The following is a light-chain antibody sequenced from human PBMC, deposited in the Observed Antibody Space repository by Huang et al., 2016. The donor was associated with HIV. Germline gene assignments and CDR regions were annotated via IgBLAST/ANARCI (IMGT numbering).Light chain of an antibody. CDR2: DAS. CDR3: QQRSNWS. J-gene: IGKJ4*01. Sequence: EIVLPQSPATLSLSPGERATLSCRASQSVSSYLAWYQQKPGQAPRLLIYDASNRATGSPARFSGSGSGTDFTLTISSLEPEDFAVYYCQQRSNWSFGGGTKVEIK. CDR1: QSVSSY. V-gene: IGKV3-11*01.